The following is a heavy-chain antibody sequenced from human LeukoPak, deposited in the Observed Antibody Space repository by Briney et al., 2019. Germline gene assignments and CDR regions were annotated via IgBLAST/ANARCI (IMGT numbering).Heavy chain of an antibody. V-gene: IGHV3-74*01. D-gene: IGHD3/OR15-3a*01. CDR2: INSDGTTT. Sequence: GGSLRLSCAASGFSFSNSWMHWVRQAPGKGLVLVSRINSDGTTTYYADSVKGRFTISRDNAKNTLFLQLNSLRPEDTALYYCASDPYVANFWTGYPHYWGQGTLVTVSS. CDR1: GFSFSNSW. CDR3: ASDPYVANFWTGYPHY. J-gene: IGHJ4*02.